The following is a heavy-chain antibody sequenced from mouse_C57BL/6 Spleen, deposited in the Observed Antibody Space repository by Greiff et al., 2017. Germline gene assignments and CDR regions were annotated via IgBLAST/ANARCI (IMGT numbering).Heavy chain of an antibody. CDR2: IRNKANNHAT. J-gene: IGHJ3*01. Sequence: EVKLQESGGGLVQPGGSMKLSCAASGFTFSDAWMDWVRQSPEKGLEWVAEIRNKANNHATYYAESVKGRFTISRDDSKSSVYLQMNSLRAEDAGIYYCTRREDFPWFAYWGQGTLVTVSA. CDR3: TRREDFPWFAY. CDR1: GFTFSDAW. V-gene: IGHV6-6*01.